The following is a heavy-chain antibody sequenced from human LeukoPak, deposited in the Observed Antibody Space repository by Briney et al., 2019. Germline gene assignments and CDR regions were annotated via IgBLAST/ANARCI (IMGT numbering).Heavy chain of an antibody. D-gene: IGHD6-13*01. CDR1: GFSFSNFA. CDR3: AKAYSSSWYWNFDY. Sequence: PGGSLRLSCAASGFSFSNFAMNWVRQAPGKGLEWVSGISWNSGSIGYADSVKGRFTISRDNAKNSLYLQMNSLRAEDTALYYCAKAYSSSWYWNFDYWGQGTLVTVSS. J-gene: IGHJ4*02. V-gene: IGHV3-9*01. CDR2: ISWNSGSI.